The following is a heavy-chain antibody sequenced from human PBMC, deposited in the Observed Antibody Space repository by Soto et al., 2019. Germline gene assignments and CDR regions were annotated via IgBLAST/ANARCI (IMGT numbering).Heavy chain of an antibody. CDR1: GYTFTSYG. CDR3: VRRHVSAAGIDWFDP. Sequence: ASVKVSCKASGYTFTSYGIHWVRQAPGQRLEWMGWINAANGDTKYSPKFQGRVTITRDTSASTAYMELSSLRSEDTAVYYCVRRHVSAAGIDWFDPWGQGTLVTVSS. D-gene: IGHD6-13*01. J-gene: IGHJ5*02. CDR2: INAANGDT. V-gene: IGHV1-3*01.